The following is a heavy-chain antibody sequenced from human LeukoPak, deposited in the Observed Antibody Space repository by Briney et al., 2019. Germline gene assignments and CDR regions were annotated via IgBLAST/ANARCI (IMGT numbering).Heavy chain of an antibody. Sequence: GGSLRLSCAASGLTFSKSWMSWVRQAPGQGLEWVAAIKEDGSEKDYVDSVKGRFTISRDNAKNSLYLQMNSLRAEDTAVYYCAEDRLWLSGNLDYWGQGTLVTVSS. CDR2: IKEDGSEK. V-gene: IGHV3-7*03. J-gene: IGHJ4*02. CDR1: GLTFSKSW. D-gene: IGHD3-10*01. CDR3: AEDRLWLSGNLDY.